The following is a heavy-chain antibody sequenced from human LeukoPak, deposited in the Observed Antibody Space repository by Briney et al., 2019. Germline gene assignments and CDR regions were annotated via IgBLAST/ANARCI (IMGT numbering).Heavy chain of an antibody. D-gene: IGHD6-19*01. CDR1: GFSFSGYN. J-gene: IGHJ4*02. Sequence: GGSLRLSCAASGFSFSGYNMNWARQAPGKGLEWVSYISSSGTTVYYADSVKGRFTISRDNSKNTLYLQMNSLRAEDTAVYYCAKDGAVAGPEYYFDYWGQGTLVTVSS. CDR3: AKDGAVAGPEYYFDY. CDR2: ISSSGTTV. V-gene: IGHV3-48*01.